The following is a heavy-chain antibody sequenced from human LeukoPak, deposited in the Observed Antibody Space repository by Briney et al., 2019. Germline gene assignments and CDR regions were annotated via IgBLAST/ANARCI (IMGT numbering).Heavy chain of an antibody. J-gene: IGHJ4*02. D-gene: IGHD3-22*01. Sequence: SETLSLTCIVSGGSVSSGSYYWSWIRQPPGKGLEWIGYIYYSGSTNYNPSLKSRVTISVDTSKNQFSLKLTSVTAADAAVYYCARGSSGYYYKYFDCWGQGTLVAVSS. CDR1: GGSVSSGSYY. CDR3: ARGSSGYYYKYFDC. V-gene: IGHV4-61*01. CDR2: IYYSGST.